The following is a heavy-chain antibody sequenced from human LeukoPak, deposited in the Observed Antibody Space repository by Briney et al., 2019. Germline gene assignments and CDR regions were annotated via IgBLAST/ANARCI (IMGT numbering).Heavy chain of an antibody. CDR1: GGSGKGLY. Sequence: TTSLTCSDSGGSGKGLYRGGIRHPPKKRLEWIGEINHSGSTNYNPSLKSRVTISVDTSKNQFSLKLSSVTAADTAVYYCARGPRGGSGYYYYYYGMDVWGQGTTVTVSS. CDR3: ARGPRGGSGYYYYYYGMDV. J-gene: IGHJ6*02. D-gene: IGHD3-22*01. V-gene: IGHV4-34*01. CDR2: INHSGST.